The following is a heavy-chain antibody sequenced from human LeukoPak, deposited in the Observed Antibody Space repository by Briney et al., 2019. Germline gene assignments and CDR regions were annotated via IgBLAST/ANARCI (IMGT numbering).Heavy chain of an antibody. Sequence: SETLSLTCTVSGASISGNYWSWIRQPPGKGLEWIGYIYYSGSTYYNPSLKSRVTISVDTSKNQFSLKLSSVTAADTAVYYCARAREDAFDIWGQGTMVTVSS. CDR3: ARAREDAFDI. CDR2: IYYSGST. J-gene: IGHJ3*02. CDR1: GASISGNY. V-gene: IGHV4-59*08.